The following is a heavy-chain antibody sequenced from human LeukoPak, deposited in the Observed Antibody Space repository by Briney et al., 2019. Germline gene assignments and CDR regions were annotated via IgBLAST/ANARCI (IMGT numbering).Heavy chain of an antibody. J-gene: IGHJ4*02. D-gene: IGHD3-16*01. Sequence: GGSLRLSCAASGFTFSSYAMTWVRQAPGKGLEWVSAISTSGSDTIYTDSVKDRFTISRDNSKNILYLQMNSLRAEDTAVYYCTKGGNYAPLDYWGQGTLVTVSS. CDR3: TKGGNYAPLDY. V-gene: IGHV3-23*01. CDR1: GFTFSSYA. CDR2: ISTSGSDT.